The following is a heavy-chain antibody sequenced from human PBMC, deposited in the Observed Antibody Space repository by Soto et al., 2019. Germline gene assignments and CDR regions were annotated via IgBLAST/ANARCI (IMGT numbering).Heavy chain of an antibody. CDR1: GFTFSSYG. CDR3: AKVMVQGVYYYYGMDV. CDR2: ISYDGSNK. V-gene: IGHV3-30*18. D-gene: IGHD3-10*01. J-gene: IGHJ6*02. Sequence: QVQLVESGGGVVQPGRSLRLSCAASGFTFSSYGMHWVRQAPGTGLAWVAVISYDGSNKYYADSVKGRFNISRDNSKNTLYLQMNSLRAEDTAVYYCAKVMVQGVYYYYGMDVWGHGTTVTVSS.